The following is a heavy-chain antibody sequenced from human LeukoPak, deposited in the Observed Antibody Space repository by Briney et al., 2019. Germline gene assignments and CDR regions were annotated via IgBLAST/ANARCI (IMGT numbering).Heavy chain of an antibody. V-gene: IGHV5-51*01. J-gene: IGHJ4*02. CDR3: ARLIRAAAGRYYFDY. Sequence: GESLKISCKGSGYSFTNFWIGWVRQMPGKGLEWMGIIYPGDSDTRYSPSFQGQATMSADKSISTAYLQWSSLKASDIAIYYCARLIRAAAGRYYFDYWGQGTLVTVSS. CDR2: IYPGDSDT. CDR1: GYSFTNFW. D-gene: IGHD6-13*01.